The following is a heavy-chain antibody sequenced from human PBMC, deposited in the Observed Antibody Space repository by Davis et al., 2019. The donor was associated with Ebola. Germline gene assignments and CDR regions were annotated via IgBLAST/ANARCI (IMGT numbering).Heavy chain of an antibody. J-gene: IGHJ5*02. CDR2: FDPEEGET. CDR1: GYTLTEVS. CDR3: AVARFQVLGDWFAP. D-gene: IGHD3-16*01. V-gene: IGHV1-24*01. Sequence: AASVTVSCKVSGYTLTEVSIHWVRQTPGKGLEWMGGFDPEEGETMYAQKFQGRVTVTEDTSTNTGYMELRSLRSEDTAVYYCAVARFQVLGDWFAPWGQGTLVTVSS.